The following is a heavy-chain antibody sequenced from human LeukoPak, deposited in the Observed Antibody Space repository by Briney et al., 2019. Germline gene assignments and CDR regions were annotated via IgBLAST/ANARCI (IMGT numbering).Heavy chain of an antibody. CDR2: ISSGGRTI. D-gene: IGHD4-11*01. J-gene: IGHJ4*02. V-gene: IGHV3-11*01. CDR3: ARGSYSNGPIY. Sequence: GGSLRLSCAASGFTFSDHYMTWIRQAPGKGLEWVSYISSGGRTIYYADSVKGRFTISRDNAKNSLYLQMNSLRAEDTAVYYCARGSYSNGPIYGGQGTLVTVSS. CDR1: GFTFSDHY.